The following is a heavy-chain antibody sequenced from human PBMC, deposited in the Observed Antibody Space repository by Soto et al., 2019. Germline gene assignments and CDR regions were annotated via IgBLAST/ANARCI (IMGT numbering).Heavy chain of an antibody. CDR1: GFTFSSYA. CDR3: AKSMSRGVATIGPYYYYGMDV. J-gene: IGHJ6*02. Sequence: EVQLLESGGGLVQPGGSLRLSCAASGFTFSSYAMNWVRQAPGKGLEWVSGISASGGSTYYADSVKGRFTISRDNSKNTLYLQMNSLRAEDTAVYYCAKSMSRGVATIGPYYYYGMDVWGQGTTVTVSS. D-gene: IGHD5-12*01. V-gene: IGHV3-23*01. CDR2: ISASGGST.